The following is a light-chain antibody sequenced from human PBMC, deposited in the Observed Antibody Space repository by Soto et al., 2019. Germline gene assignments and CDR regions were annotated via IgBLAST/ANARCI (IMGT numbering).Light chain of an antibody. CDR1: SSDVGGYNY. CDR2: DVS. CDR3: SSYTSSSTLYV. J-gene: IGLJ1*01. V-gene: IGLV2-14*01. Sequence: SALTQPASVSGSPGQSITISRTGTSSDVGGYNYVSWYQQHPGKAPKLMIYDVSNRPSGVSNRFSGSKSGNTASLTISGLQAEDEADYYCSSYTSSSTLYVFGTGTKLTVL.